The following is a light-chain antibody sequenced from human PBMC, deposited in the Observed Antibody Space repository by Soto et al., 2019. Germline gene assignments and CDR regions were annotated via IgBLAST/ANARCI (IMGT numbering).Light chain of an antibody. CDR1: QSFSSY. V-gene: IGKV3-11*01. Sequence: VLTQSPATLSLSPGERATLSCRASQSFSSYLAWYQQKPGQAPRLLIYDTSNRATGVPARFSGSGSGTDFTLTISSLEPEDCAVYYCQQFSSYPLTFGGGTKVDIK. J-gene: IGKJ4*01. CDR2: DTS. CDR3: QQFSSYPLT.